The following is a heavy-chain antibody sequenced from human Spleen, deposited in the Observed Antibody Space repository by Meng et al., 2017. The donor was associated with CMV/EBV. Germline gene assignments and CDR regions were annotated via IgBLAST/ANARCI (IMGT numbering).Heavy chain of an antibody. Sequence: FIDYDINWVRQARGQGLEWMGWMNPNSGNTGYAQNFQGRLSMTISPSTSTAYMDLNSLRSEDTAVYYCTRDGHTGRHGWRYDMGWFDPWGQGTLVTVSS. CDR2: MNPNSGNT. V-gene: IGHV1-8*01. J-gene: IGHJ5*02. CDR3: TRDGHTGRHGWRYDMGWFDP. D-gene: IGHD2-8*02. CDR1: FIDYD.